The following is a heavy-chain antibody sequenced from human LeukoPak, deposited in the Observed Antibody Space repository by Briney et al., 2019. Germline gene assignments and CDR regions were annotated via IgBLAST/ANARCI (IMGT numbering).Heavy chain of an antibody. CDR3: ARDLDPYYYYYYMDV. V-gene: IGHV1-2*06. CDR2: INPNSGGT. J-gene: IGHJ6*03. Sequence: ASVKVSCKASGYTFTGYYMHWVRQAPGQGLEWMGRINPNSGGTNYAQKFQGRVTMTRDTPISTAYMELSRLISDDTAVYYCARDLDPYYYYYYMDVWGKGTTVTVSS. CDR1: GYTFTGYY.